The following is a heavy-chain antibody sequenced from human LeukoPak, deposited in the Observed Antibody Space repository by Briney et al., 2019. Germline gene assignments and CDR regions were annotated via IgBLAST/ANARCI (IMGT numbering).Heavy chain of an antibody. CDR3: ARDNNDYVWGSYRYGFDP. CDR1: GGTFSSYG. Sequence: SVKVSCKASGGTFSSYGISWVRQAPGQGLEWMGGIIPFFGRADYVQKFQGRVTITADKSTSTAYMDLTSLKSEDTAVYYCARDNNDYVWGSYRYGFDPWGQGTLVTVSS. D-gene: IGHD3-16*02. J-gene: IGHJ5*02. V-gene: IGHV1-69*06. CDR2: IIPFFGRA.